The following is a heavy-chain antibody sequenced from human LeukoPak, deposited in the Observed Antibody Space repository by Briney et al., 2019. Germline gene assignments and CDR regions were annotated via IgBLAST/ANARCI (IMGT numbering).Heavy chain of an antibody. D-gene: IGHD7-27*01. CDR3: ATLNWGNLDF. Sequence: PGGSLRLSCAGSGFPFTSYWMNWVRQSPGKGLEWVASINQDGSEIYYADSVKGRFTLSRDNAENSVYLQMNNLRAEETAVYYCATLNWGNLDFWGQGTQVTVSS. CDR1: GFPFTSYW. CDR2: INQDGSEI. J-gene: IGHJ4*02. V-gene: IGHV3-7*01.